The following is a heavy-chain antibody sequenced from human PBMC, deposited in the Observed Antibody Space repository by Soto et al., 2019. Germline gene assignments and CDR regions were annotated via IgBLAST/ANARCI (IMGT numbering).Heavy chain of an antibody. D-gene: IGHD3-22*01. CDR1: EFTFSNYE. J-gene: IGHJ4*02. CDR2: ISYTGSTI. Sequence: GGSLRLSCVGSEFTFSNYEMNWVRQAPGKGLEWVSYISYTGSTIYYADSVRGRFTISRDNSKNSLYRQMNSLRAEDTAVYYCARGLRNYYDRRGIHYWGQGTLVTVSS. CDR3: ARGLRNYYDRRGIHY. V-gene: IGHV3-48*03.